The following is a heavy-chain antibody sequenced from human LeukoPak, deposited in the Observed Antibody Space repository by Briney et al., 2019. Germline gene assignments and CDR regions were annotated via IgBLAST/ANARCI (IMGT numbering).Heavy chain of an antibody. Sequence: PSETLSLTCTVSGGSISSYYWSWIRQPPGKGLEWIGYIYYSGSTNYNPSLKSRVTISVDTSKNQFSLKLSSVTAADTAVYYCVGSGWTVVDYYYYMDVWGKGTTVTVSS. CDR1: GGSISSYY. CDR2: IYYSGST. CDR3: VGSGWTVVDYYYYMDV. D-gene: IGHD6-19*01. J-gene: IGHJ6*03. V-gene: IGHV4-59*12.